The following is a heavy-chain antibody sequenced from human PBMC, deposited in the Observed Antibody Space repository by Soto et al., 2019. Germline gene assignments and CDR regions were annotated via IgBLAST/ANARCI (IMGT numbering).Heavy chain of an antibody. V-gene: IGHV3-48*02. CDR2: ISTGSASI. J-gene: IGHJ2*01. CDR1: GFTFSSYG. D-gene: IGHD6-6*01. CDR3: VGDSASYSSSSGSYWYLDL. Sequence: EVQLVESGGGLAQPGGSLRLSCAASGFTFSSYGMNWVRQALGKGLEWVSYISTGSASIYYADSVKGRFTISRDNAKKLLFLQMSSMSDGVSAVYYCVGDSASYSSSSGSYWYLDLWGRGTLVTVSS.